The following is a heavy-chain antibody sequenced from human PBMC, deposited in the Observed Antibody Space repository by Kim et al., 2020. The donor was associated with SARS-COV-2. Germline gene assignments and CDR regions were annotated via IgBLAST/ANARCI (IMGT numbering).Heavy chain of an antibody. Sequence: GGSLRLSCAASGFTFTSYGMHWVRQSPGKGLEWVAFIRYDGSNKYYADSVKGRFTISRDNSKNTVYLQMDSLRAEDTAVYYCARKVGITVAGIYFWGQGT. V-gene: IGHV3-30*02. CDR3: ARKVGITVAGIYF. D-gene: IGHD6-19*01. J-gene: IGHJ4*02. CDR2: IRYDGSNK. CDR1: GFTFTSYG.